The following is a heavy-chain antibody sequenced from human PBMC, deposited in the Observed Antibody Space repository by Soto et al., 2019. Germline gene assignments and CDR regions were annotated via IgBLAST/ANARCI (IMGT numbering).Heavy chain of an antibody. Sequence: GASVKVSCKASGGTFSSYAISCVRQAPGQGLEWMGGIIPIFGTANYAQKFQGRVTITADESTSTAYMELSSLRSEDTAMYYCARHYSLGGWYGRDEYYFDYWGQGTLVTVSS. V-gene: IGHV1-69*13. CDR3: ARHYSLGGWYGRDEYYFDY. J-gene: IGHJ4*02. D-gene: IGHD6-19*01. CDR2: IIPIFGTA. CDR1: GGTFSSYA.